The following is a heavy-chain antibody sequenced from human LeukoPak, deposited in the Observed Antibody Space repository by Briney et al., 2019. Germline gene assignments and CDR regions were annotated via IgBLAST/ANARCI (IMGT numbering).Heavy chain of an antibody. CDR3: ARDPMWTYGALRAFGI. J-gene: IGHJ3*02. D-gene: IGHD4-17*01. CDR1: GGSISSGGYY. CDR2: IYYSGST. Sequence: SETLSLTCTVSGGSISSGGYYWSWIRQHPGKGLEWIGYIYYSGSTYYNPSLKSRVTISVDTSKNQFSLKLSSVTAADTAVYYCARDPMWTYGALRAFGIWGQGTMVTVSS. V-gene: IGHV4-31*03.